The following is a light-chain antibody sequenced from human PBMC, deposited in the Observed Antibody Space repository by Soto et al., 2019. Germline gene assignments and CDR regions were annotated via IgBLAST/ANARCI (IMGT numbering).Light chain of an antibody. CDR1: QSVSSSY. CDR2: GAS. Sequence: EIVLTQSPGTMSLSPLERATLYCSSSQSVSSSYLAWYQQKPGQAPRLLLYGASTRATGIPVRFSGSGSGTDFTLTISRLEPEDFAVYYCQQRSNWPWTFGQGTKVDIK. V-gene: IGKV3D-20*02. CDR3: QQRSNWPWT. J-gene: IGKJ1*01.